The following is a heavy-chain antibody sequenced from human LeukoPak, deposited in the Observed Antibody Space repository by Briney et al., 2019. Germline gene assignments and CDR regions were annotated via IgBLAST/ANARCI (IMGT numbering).Heavy chain of an antibody. D-gene: IGHD4-17*01. CDR3: ARFRITVTTEPNVFDY. CDR1: GGSISSSSYY. V-gene: IGHV4-31*03. Sequence: SETLSLTCTVSGGSISSSSYYWGWIRQPPGKGLEWIGYIYYSGSTYYNPSLKSRVALSVDTSKNQFSLKLSSLTAADTAVYYCARFRITVTTEPNVFDYWGQGTLVTVSS. CDR2: IYYSGST. J-gene: IGHJ4*02.